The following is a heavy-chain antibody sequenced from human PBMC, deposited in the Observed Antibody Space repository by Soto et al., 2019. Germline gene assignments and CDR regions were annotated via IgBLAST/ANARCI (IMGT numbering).Heavy chain of an antibody. CDR1: GFTFSGSA. CDR2: IRSKANSYAT. J-gene: IGHJ6*03. CDR3: TRQGLDYYYYYMDV. Sequence: EVQLVESGGGLVQPGGSLKLSCAASGFTFSGSAMHWVRQASGKGLEWVGRIRSKANSYATAYAASVKGRFTISRDDSKNTVYLQMNSLKTEDTAVYYCTRQGLDYYYYYMDVWGKGTTVTVSS. D-gene: IGHD3-22*01. V-gene: IGHV3-73*01.